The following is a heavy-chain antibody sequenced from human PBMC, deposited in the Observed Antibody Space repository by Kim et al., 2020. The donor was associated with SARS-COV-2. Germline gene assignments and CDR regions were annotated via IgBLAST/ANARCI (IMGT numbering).Heavy chain of an antibody. V-gene: IGHV7-4-1*02. J-gene: IGHJ4*02. CDR1: GYTFTMNA. CDR2: INTDTGNP. CDR3: TRVIWGTYRYTDY. Sequence: ASVKVSCKASGYTFTMNAISWVRQAPGQGLEWMGWINTDTGNPTYAQAFTRRFVFSVDTSVTTAYLQISSLEPGDTALYYCTRVIWGTYRYTDYWGQGTL. D-gene: IGHD3-16*02.